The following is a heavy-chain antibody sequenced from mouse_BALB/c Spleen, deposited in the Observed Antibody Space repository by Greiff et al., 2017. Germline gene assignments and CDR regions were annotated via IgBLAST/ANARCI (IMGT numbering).Heavy chain of an antibody. CDR3: ARAQFMDY. Sequence: QVHVKQSGPELVKPGASVRISCKASGYTFTSYYIHWVKQRPGQGLEWIGWIYPGNVNTKYNEKFKGKATLTADKSSSTAYMQLSSLTSEDSAVYFCARAQFMDYWGQGTSVTVSS. CDR2: IYPGNVNT. CDR1: GYTFTSYY. V-gene: IGHV1S56*01. J-gene: IGHJ4*01.